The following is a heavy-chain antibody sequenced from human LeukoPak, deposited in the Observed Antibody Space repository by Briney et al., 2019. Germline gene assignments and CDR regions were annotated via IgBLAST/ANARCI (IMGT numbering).Heavy chain of an antibody. V-gene: IGHV3-30*02. D-gene: IGHD2/OR15-2a*01. CDR1: GFTFSSYG. Sequence: GGSLRLSCAASGFTFSSYGMHWVRPAPGKGLEWVAFIRYDGSNKYYADSVKGRFTISRDNSKNTLYLQMNSLTVEDTAVYYCAKAADQYYYSYFYYMDVWGKGTTVTVSS. J-gene: IGHJ6*03. CDR3: AKAADQYYYSYFYYMDV. CDR2: IRYDGSNK.